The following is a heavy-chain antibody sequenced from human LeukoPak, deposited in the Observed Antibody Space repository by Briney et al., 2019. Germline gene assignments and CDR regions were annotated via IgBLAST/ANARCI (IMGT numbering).Heavy chain of an antibody. CDR1: GESFSTYY. CDR2: INQSGSA. D-gene: IGHD6-19*01. CDR3: AREGGSCKGIAVAGAPVGCGMDV. J-gene: IGHJ6*02. Sequence: PSETLSLTCAVYGESFSTYYWSWIRQPPGKGLEWIGEINQSGSADYNPSLKSRVTISVDTSKNQFSLNLSSVTAADTAVYYCAREGGSCKGIAVAGAPVGCGMDVWGQGTTVTVSS. V-gene: IGHV4-34*01.